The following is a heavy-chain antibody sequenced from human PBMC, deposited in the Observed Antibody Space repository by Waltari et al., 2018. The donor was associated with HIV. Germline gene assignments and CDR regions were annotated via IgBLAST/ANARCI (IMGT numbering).Heavy chain of an antibody. CDR1: GYTFTSYD. J-gene: IGHJ4*02. Sequence: QVQLVQSGAEVKKPGASVKVSCKASGYTFTSYDLNWVRQATEQGLEWMGWMIPNSGNTGYAQKFQGRVTMTRNTSISTAYMELSSLRSEDTAVYYCASTGYYFDSSGYPRYFDYWGQGTLVTVSS. V-gene: IGHV1-8*01. D-gene: IGHD3-22*01. CDR2: MIPNSGNT. CDR3: ASTGYYFDSSGYPRYFDY.